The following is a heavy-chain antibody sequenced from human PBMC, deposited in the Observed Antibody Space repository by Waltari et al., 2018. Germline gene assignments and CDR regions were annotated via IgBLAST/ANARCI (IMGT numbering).Heavy chain of an antibody. V-gene: IGHV1-18*01. D-gene: IGHD6-13*01. J-gene: IGHJ6*02. CDR1: GYTFTSYG. CDR2: ISAYNGNT. Sequence: QVQLVQSGAEVKKPGASVKVSCKASGYTFTSYGISWVRQAPGQGLEWMGWISAYNGNTNNAQKLPGRVTMTTDTSTSTAYMELRSLRSDDTAVYYCARMTAAADYYYYGMDVWGQGTTVTVSS. CDR3: ARMTAAADYYYYGMDV.